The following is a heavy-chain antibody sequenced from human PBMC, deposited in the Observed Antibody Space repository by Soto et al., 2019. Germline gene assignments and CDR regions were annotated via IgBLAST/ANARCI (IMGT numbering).Heavy chain of an antibody. CDR2: ISYDGSNK. J-gene: IGHJ4*02. CDR3: AGGQYYFDY. D-gene: IGHD2-15*01. CDR1: GFPFTSYG. V-gene: IGHV3-30*03. Sequence: QVQLVESRGGVVQPGRSLRLSCAASGFPFTSYGMHWVRQAPGKGLDWVALISYDGSNKYYADSVKGRFTISRDNSKHTLYRQMSSLRVEDTAVYYCAGGQYYFDYCGQGTLVSVSS.